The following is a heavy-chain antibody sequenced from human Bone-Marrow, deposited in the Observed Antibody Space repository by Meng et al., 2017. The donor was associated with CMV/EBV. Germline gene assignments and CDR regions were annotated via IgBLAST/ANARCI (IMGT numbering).Heavy chain of an antibody. Sequence: GGSLRLSCAASGFTFSSYSMNWVRQAPGKGLEWVSSISSSNSYIYYADSVKGRFTISRDNAKNSLYLQMNSLRAEDTAVYYCARGTKYYDFWSGFLHWGQGTLVTVSS. CDR2: ISSSNSYI. J-gene: IGHJ4*02. V-gene: IGHV3-21*01. CDR1: GFTFSSYS. CDR3: ARGTKYYDFWSGFLH. D-gene: IGHD3-3*01.